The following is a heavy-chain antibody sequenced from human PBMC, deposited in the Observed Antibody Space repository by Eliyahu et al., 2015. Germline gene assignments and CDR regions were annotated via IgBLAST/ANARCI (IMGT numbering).Heavy chain of an antibody. CDR3: ARWSPRLDAFDI. CDR1: GFSFSPSA. CDR2: FNGGGGGT. V-gene: IGHV3-23*01. Sequence: EVQLLESGGGLVQPGVSLRLSCXASGFSFSPSAMGWVRQTPRKGREWVSVFSAFNGGGGGTFYPDSLKGRFTISRDNSKSTLYLQMNSLRAEDTAIYYCARWSPRLDAFDIWGQGTTVTVSS. J-gene: IGHJ3*02. D-gene: IGHD2-15*01.